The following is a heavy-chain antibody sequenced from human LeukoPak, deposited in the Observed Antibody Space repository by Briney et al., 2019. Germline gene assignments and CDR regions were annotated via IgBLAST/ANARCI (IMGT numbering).Heavy chain of an antibody. V-gene: IGHV4-30-2*01. CDR1: GPSNNNGAYL. CDR2: IYYTGSL. J-gene: IGHJ3*02. Sequence: SQTLSLICAVSGPSNNNGAYLGTWIRQPPGKGLEWFGHIYYTGSLYYNPSLRSRVPISVDVSKNVFSLNLSSVTAADTAVYYCARWVSKWSGTMSAFDIWGQGTMVTVSS. CDR3: ARWVSKWSGTMSAFDI. D-gene: IGHD1-1*01.